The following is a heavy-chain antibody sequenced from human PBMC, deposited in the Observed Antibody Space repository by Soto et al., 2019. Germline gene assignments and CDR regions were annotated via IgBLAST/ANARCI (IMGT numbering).Heavy chain of an antibody. CDR3: AHLIAAGGTAAFDI. D-gene: IGHD6-13*01. CDR1: GFSLSTSGVG. Sequence: QITLKESGPTLVKPTQTLTLTCTFSGFSLSTSGVGVGWIRQPPGKALEWLALIYWNDDKRYSPSLKSRLTITKDTSKNQVVLTMTNRDSVDTATDHCAHLIAAGGTAAFDIWGQGTMVTVSS. J-gene: IGHJ3*02. CDR2: IYWNDDK. V-gene: IGHV2-5*01.